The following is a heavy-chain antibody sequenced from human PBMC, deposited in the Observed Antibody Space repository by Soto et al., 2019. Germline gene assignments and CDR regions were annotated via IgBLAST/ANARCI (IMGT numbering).Heavy chain of an antibody. CDR3: ARDKVGTAADF. CDR1: GFTFTNYG. V-gene: IGHV1-18*01. J-gene: IGHJ4*02. Sequence: ASVKVSCKASGFTFTNYGISWVRQAPRQGFEWMGWITGSTGDTNYAQKFQDRLAMTTDTSADTAYMELRSLRGDETAVYYCARDKVGTAADFWGQGTLVTVSS. CDR2: ITGSTGDT. D-gene: IGHD2-15*01.